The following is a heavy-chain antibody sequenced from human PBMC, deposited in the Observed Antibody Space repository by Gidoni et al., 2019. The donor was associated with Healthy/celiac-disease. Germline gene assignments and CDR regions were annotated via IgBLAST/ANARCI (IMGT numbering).Heavy chain of an antibody. CDR2: INPSGGST. J-gene: IGHJ5*02. CDR1: GYTFTSYY. CDR3: ARGGGGYCTNGVCNNWFDP. D-gene: IGHD2-8*01. V-gene: IGHV1-46*01. Sequence: QVQLVQSGAEVKKPGASVKVSCKASGYTFTSYYMHWVRQAPGQGLEWMGIINPSGGSTSYAQKCQGRVTMTRDTSTSTVYMELSSLRSEDTAVYYCARGGGGYCTNGVCNNWFDPWGQGTLVTVSS.